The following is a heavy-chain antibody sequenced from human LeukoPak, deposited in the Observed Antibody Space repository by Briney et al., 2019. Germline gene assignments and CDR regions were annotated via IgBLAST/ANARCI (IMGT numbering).Heavy chain of an antibody. J-gene: IGHJ4*02. Sequence: GRSLRLSCAAPGFTFDDYAMHWVRQAPGKGLEWVSGISWNSGSIGYADSVKGRFTISRDNAKNSLYLQMNSLRAEDTALYYCAKDSAERVGYFDYWGQGTLVTVSS. CDR2: ISWNSGSI. CDR1: GFTFDDYA. D-gene: IGHD1-26*01. CDR3: AKDSAERVGYFDY. V-gene: IGHV3-9*01.